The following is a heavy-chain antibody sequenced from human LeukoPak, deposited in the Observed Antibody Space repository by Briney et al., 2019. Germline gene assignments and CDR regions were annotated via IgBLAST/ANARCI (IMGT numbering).Heavy chain of an antibody. CDR2: ISAHNGNT. D-gene: IGHD6-13*01. CDR1: GYICSNYG. V-gene: IGHV1-18*01. J-gene: IGHJ5*02. CDR3: VRDRYWVAGTGWFDA. Sequence: GASVKVSCKASGYICSNYGISWVRQAPGQGLEWMGWISAHNGNTNYAQKFQGRVSMTTDTSTTTAHMELRTLRSDDTAVYYCVRDRYWVAGTGWFDAWGQGTLVTVSS.